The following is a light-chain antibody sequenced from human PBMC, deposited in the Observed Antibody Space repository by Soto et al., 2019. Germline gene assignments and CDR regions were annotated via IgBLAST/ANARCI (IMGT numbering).Light chain of an antibody. CDR2: AAS. V-gene: IGKV1-27*01. J-gene: IGKJ1*01. CDR3: HKYRDAPPWT. CDR1: QGISNS. Sequence: DIQMTQSPSSLSASLGDRVTIACRASQGISNSFAWYQQQPGKVPKLLISAASTLQSGVPPRFSVSGSGTDFTLTISSLQPADVATYYCHKYRDAPPWTFGQGTKVEIK.